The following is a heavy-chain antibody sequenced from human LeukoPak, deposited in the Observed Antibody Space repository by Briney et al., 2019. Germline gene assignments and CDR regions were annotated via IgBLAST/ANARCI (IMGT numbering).Heavy chain of an antibody. CDR3: AMLESQWELPLTNDY. Sequence: PGGSLRLSCAASGFTFSSYAMSWVRQAPGKGLEWVSAISGSGGSTYYADSVKGRFTISRDNSKNTLYLQMNSLRAEDTAVYYCAMLESQWELPLTNDYWGQGTLVTVSS. CDR1: GFTFSSYA. CDR2: ISGSGGST. V-gene: IGHV3-23*01. J-gene: IGHJ4*02. D-gene: IGHD1-26*01.